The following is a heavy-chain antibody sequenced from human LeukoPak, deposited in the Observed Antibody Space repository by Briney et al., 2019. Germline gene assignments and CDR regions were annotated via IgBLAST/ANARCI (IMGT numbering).Heavy chain of an antibody. J-gene: IGHJ6*02. CDR3: ARDYKSEVDYGGNSGMDV. CDR1: GFTVSSNY. V-gene: IGHV3-53*04. D-gene: IGHD4-23*01. CDR2: IYSGGST. Sequence: GGSLRLTCAASGFTVSSNYMSWVCQAPGKGLEWVSVIYSGGSTYYADSVKGRFTISRHNSKNTLDLQMNSLRAEDTAVYYCARDYKSEVDYGGNSGMDVWGQGTTVTVSS.